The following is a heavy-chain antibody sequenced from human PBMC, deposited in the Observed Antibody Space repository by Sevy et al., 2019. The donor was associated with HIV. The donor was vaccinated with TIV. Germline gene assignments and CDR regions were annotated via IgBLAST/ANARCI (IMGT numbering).Heavy chain of an antibody. CDR3: AKLGTSSAVAPADFDY. V-gene: IGHV3-23*01. CDR2: ISGSINNT. CDR1: GFTFSTYA. D-gene: IGHD6-19*01. J-gene: IGHJ4*02. Sequence: GGSLRLSCAASGFTFSTYAMSWVRQAPKKGLEWVSTISGSINNTYYADSVKGRFTISRDTSKNTLYLQMNSLRAEDTAVSYCAKLGTSSAVAPADFDYWGQGTLVTVSS.